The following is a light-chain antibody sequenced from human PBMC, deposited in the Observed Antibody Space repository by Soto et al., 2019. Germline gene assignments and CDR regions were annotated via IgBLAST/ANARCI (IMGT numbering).Light chain of an antibody. J-gene: IGLJ1*01. V-gene: IGLV2-14*03. CDR1: SSDIGHYDY. Sequence: QSVRAQPASVSGSPGQSITISCTGTSSDIGHYDYVSWYQQHPGKAPKLMIYHVTYRPSGVSNRYSGSKSGNSASLTISGLQADDEADYYCCSLTTSHTYVFGSGTKVTVL. CDR3: CSLTTSHTYV. CDR2: HVT.